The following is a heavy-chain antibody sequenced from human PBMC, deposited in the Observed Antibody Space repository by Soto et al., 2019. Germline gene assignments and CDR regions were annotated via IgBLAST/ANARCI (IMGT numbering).Heavy chain of an antibody. CDR3: ARDRPFNSNSPHYYYYGMDA. D-gene: IGHD2-21*01. J-gene: IGHJ6*02. V-gene: IGHV4-34*01. Sequence: SETLSLTCAVYGGSFSGYYWSWIRQPPGKGLEWIGEINHSGSTNYNPSLKSRVTISVDTSKNQFSLKLSSVTAADTAVYYCARDRPFNSNSPHYYYYGMDAWGQGTTVTVSS. CDR1: GGSFSGYY. CDR2: INHSGST.